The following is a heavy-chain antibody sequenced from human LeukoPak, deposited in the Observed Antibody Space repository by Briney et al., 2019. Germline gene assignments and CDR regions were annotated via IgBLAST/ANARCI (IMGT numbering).Heavy chain of an antibody. CDR2: ISYDGSNK. CDR3: ARDLTAMVILDY. Sequence: PGRSLRLSCAASGFTFSSYAMHWVRQAPGKGLEWVAVISYDGSNKYYADSVKGRFTISRDNSKNTLYLQMNSLRAEDTAVYYCARDLTAMVILDYWGQGTLVTVSS. D-gene: IGHD5-18*01. J-gene: IGHJ4*02. V-gene: IGHV3-30*04. CDR1: GFTFSSYA.